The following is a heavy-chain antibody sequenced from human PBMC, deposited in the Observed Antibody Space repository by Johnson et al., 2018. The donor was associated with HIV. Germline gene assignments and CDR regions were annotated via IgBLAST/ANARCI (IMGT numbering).Heavy chain of an antibody. V-gene: IGHV3-33*08. D-gene: IGHD1-1*01. CDR3: ARYFVAFVEFTAFDI. Sequence: VQLVESGGGLVQPGGSLRVSCAASGFSFDDYAMHWVRQAPGKGPEWVAVISFDGKLKKYADSVKGRFTISRDNAKKSLYLQMNSWRAEDPALYYGARYFVAFVEFTAFDIWGQGTMVTVSS. CDR1: GFSFDDYA. CDR2: ISFDGKLK. J-gene: IGHJ3*02.